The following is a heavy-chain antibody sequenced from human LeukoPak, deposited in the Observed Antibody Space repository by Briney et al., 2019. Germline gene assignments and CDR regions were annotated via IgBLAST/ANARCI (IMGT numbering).Heavy chain of an antibody. Sequence: PGGSLRLSCAASGFTFSSYWMSWVRQAPGKGLEWVANIKQDGSEKYYVDSVKGRFTISRDNAKNSLYLQMNSLRAEDTAVYYCAREHYYDSSGFYYYYYYMDVWGKGTTVTVSS. CDR2: IKQDGSEK. J-gene: IGHJ6*03. V-gene: IGHV3-7*01. CDR3: AREHYYDSSGFYYYYYYMDV. D-gene: IGHD3-22*01. CDR1: GFTFSSYW.